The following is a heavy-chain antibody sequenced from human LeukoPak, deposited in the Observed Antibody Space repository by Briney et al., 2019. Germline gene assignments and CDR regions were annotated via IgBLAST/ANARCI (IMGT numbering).Heavy chain of an antibody. CDR1: GYTFTGYF. J-gene: IGHJ4*02. CDR2: INPNTGGT. V-gene: IGHV1-2*02. D-gene: IGHD4-11*01. Sequence: GASVKVSCKASGYTFTGYFIHWVRQAPGQGLEWMAWINPNTGGTNSAQDFKGRVTVTRDTSINTAYMEVTRLRSDDTAVYYCAKSHESSNVVFAFWGQGTLVTVSS. CDR3: AKSHESSNVVFAF.